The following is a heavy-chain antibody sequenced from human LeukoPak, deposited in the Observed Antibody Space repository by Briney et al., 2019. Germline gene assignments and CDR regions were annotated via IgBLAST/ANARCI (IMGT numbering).Heavy chain of an antibody. Sequence: PSETLSLTCTVSGGSISSYYWSWIRQPAGKGLEWIGRIYTSGSTNYNPSLKSRVTMSVDTSKNQFSLKLSSVTAADTAVYYCARTTYYGSGSYYANWFDPLGQGTLVTVSS. CDR3: ARTTYYGSGSYYANWFDP. D-gene: IGHD3-10*01. V-gene: IGHV4-4*07. CDR1: GGSISSYY. J-gene: IGHJ5*02. CDR2: IYTSGST.